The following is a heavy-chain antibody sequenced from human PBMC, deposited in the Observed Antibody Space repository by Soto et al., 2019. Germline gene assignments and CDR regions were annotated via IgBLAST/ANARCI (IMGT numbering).Heavy chain of an antibody. CDR3: ARAAYCNSASCYRLDY. CDR1: GFTFSTYG. D-gene: IGHD2-2*02. Sequence: QVQLMESGGGVVQPGRSLRLSCVASGFTFSTYGMNWVRQSPGKGLEWVAVIWSDGTNIDYTDSVKGRFAISRDNSKNTLYLEMNSLRAEDTAVYFCARAAYCNSASCYRLDYWGQGTLVTVSS. CDR2: IWSDGTNI. V-gene: IGHV3-33*01. J-gene: IGHJ4*02.